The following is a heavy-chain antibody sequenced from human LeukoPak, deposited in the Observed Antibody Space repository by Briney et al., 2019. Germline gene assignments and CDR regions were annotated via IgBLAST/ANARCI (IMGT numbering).Heavy chain of an antibody. D-gene: IGHD4-17*01. CDR3: GRDPNGDYVGASDM. V-gene: IGHV3-23*01. CDR1: GFTFSSYA. Sequence: GGSLRLSCAASGFTFSSYAMTWVRQAPGKGLEWVSSITGSGGTTYYADSVKGRFSMSRDNSKNTLYLQMNSLRAEDTAVYYCGRDPNGDYVGASDMWGQGTMVTVSS. CDR2: ITGSGGTT. J-gene: IGHJ3*02.